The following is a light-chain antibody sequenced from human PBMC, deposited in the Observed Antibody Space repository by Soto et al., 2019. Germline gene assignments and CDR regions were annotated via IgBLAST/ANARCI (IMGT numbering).Light chain of an antibody. Sequence: SALTQPPSAFGSPGQSVTISCTGTSSDVGGYSYVSWYQQHPGKAPKLMIYEVSKRPSGVPDRFSGSKSGNTASLTVSGLQAEDEADYYCSSYAGSNNLGVFGGGTKLTVL. J-gene: IGLJ2*01. CDR2: EVS. V-gene: IGLV2-8*01. CDR3: SSYAGSNNLGV. CDR1: SSDVGGYSY.